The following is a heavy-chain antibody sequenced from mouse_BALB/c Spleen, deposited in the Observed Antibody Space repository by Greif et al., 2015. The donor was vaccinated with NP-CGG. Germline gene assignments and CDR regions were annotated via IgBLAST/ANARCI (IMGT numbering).Heavy chain of an antibody. Sequence: VMLVESGPGLVAPSQSLSITCTVSGFSLTSYGVHWVRQPPGKGLEWLGVIWAGGSTNYNSALMSRLSISKDNSKSXVFLKMNSLQTDDTAMYYCARDGGIYDGHYGHAMDYWGQGTSVTVSS. D-gene: IGHD2-3*01. CDR3: ARDGGIYDGHYGHAMDY. V-gene: IGHV2-9*02. J-gene: IGHJ4*01. CDR2: IWAGGST. CDR1: GFSLTSYG.